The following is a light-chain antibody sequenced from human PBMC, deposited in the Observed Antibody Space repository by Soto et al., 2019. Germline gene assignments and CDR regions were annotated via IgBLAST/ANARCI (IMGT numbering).Light chain of an antibody. J-gene: IGLJ1*01. CDR2: EVS. Sequence: QSALAQPPSASGSPGQSVTISCTGTSSDVGGYNYVSWYQQHPGKTPKLIISEVSKRPSGVPDRFSGSKSGNTASLTVSGLQAEDEADYYCTSQAGSNSYVFGTRTKVTVL. V-gene: IGLV2-8*01. CDR1: SSDVGGYNY. CDR3: TSQAGSNSYV.